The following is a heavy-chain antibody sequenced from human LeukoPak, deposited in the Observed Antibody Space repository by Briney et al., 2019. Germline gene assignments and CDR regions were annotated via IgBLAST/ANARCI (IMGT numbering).Heavy chain of an antibody. CDR1: GYSISSGYY. CDR2: IYHCGST. D-gene: IGHD6-19*01. V-gene: IGHV4-38-2*02. Sequence: KPSETLSLTCTVSGYSISSGYYWGWIRQPPGKGLEWIGSIYHCGSTYYNPSLKSRVAISVDTSKNQFSLKLSSVTAADTAVYYCARGGSGWEQLDYWGQGTLVTVSS. J-gene: IGHJ4*02. CDR3: ARGGSGWEQLDY.